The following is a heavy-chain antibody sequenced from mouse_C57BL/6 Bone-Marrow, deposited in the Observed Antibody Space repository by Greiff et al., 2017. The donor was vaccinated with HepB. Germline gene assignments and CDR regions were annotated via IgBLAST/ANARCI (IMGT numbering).Heavy chain of an antibody. J-gene: IGHJ4*01. V-gene: IGHV1-50*01. CDR2: IDPSDSYT. CDR1: GYTFTSYW. Sequence: QVQLKQPGAELVKPGASVKLSCKASGYTFTSYWMQWVKQRPGQGLEWIGEIDPSDSYTNYNQKFKGKATLTVDTSSSTAYMQLSSLTSEDSAVYYCARRGAYGSRGAYYYAMDYWGQGTSVTVSS. D-gene: IGHD1-1*01. CDR3: ARRGAYGSRGAYYYAMDY.